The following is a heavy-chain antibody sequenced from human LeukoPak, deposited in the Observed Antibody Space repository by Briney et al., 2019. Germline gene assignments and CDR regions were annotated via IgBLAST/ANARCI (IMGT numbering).Heavy chain of an antibody. Sequence: GGSLRLSCAASGFTFSSYGMHWVRQAPGKGLEWVAVISYDGSNKYYADSVKGRFTISRDNSKNTLYLQMNSLRAEDTAVYYCAKDKGGGQLVDPNYFDYWGQGTLVTVSS. CDR1: GFTFSSYG. CDR3: AKDKGGGQLVDPNYFDY. V-gene: IGHV3-30*18. J-gene: IGHJ4*02. D-gene: IGHD6-13*01. CDR2: ISYDGSNK.